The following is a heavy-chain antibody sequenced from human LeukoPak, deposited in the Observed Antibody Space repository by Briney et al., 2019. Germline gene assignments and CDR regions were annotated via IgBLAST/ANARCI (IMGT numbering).Heavy chain of an antibody. Sequence: GASVKVSCKASGGTFSSYAISWVRQAPGQGLEWMGGIIPIFGTANYAQKFQGRVTITADESTSTAYMELSSLRSEDAAVYYCARAAGLGSVWYFDLWGRGTLITVSS. CDR1: GGTFSSYA. CDR3: ARAAGLGSVWYFDL. D-gene: IGHD7-27*01. CDR2: IIPIFGTA. V-gene: IGHV1-69*13. J-gene: IGHJ2*01.